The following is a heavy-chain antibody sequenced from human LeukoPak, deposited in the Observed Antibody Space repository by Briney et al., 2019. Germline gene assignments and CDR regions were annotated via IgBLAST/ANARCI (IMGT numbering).Heavy chain of an antibody. D-gene: IGHD6-19*01. V-gene: IGHV3-23*01. CDR3: AKDIAVAGTIDY. Sequence: GGSLRLSCAASGFTFSSYAMSWVRQAPGKGLEWVSAISGSGGSTYYADSVKGRFTISRDNSKNTVYLQMNSLRAKDTAVYYCAKDIAVAGTIDYWGQGTLVTVSS. J-gene: IGHJ4*02. CDR2: ISGSGGST. CDR1: GFTFSSYA.